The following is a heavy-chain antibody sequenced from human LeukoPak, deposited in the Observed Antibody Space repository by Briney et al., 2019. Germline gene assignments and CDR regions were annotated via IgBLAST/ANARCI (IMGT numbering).Heavy chain of an antibody. Sequence: GGSLRLSCAASGFTFSSYAMHWVRQAPGKGLEWVAVISYDGSNKYYADSVKGRFTISRDNSKNTLYLQMNSLRGEDTALYYCAKDGRNYFDYWGQGTLVTVSS. V-gene: IGHV3-30-3*01. CDR2: ISYDGSNK. J-gene: IGHJ4*02. CDR3: AKDGRNYFDY. CDR1: GFTFSSYA.